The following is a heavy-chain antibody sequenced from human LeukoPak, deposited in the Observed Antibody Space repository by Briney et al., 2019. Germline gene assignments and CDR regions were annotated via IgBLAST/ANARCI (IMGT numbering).Heavy chain of an antibody. CDR1: GYTFTGYY. CDR2: INPNSGGT. Sequence: ASVKVSCKASGYTFTGYYMHWVRQAPGQGLEWMGWINPNSGGTNYAQKFQGRVTMTRDTSISTAYMELSRLRSDDTAVYYCARDDTDIVVVPAAARPLWFDPLGQGTLVTVSS. CDR3: ARDDTDIVVVPAAARPLWFDP. J-gene: IGHJ5*02. D-gene: IGHD2-2*01. V-gene: IGHV1-2*02.